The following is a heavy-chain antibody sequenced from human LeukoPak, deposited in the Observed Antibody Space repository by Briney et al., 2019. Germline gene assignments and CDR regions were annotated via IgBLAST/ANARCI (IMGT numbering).Heavy chain of an antibody. J-gene: IGHJ4*02. D-gene: IGHD3-9*01. CDR2: FYARGST. Sequence: SETLSLTCTVSGVPFSPYYWSWIRQPAGKGLEWVGRFYARGSTKYNPSLKSRLTMSVDTSKSQFSLNLTSVTAADTAVYYCAVTGYSPDPDYWGRGTLVTVSS. V-gene: IGHV4-4*07. CDR3: AVTGYSPDPDY. CDR1: GVPFSPYY.